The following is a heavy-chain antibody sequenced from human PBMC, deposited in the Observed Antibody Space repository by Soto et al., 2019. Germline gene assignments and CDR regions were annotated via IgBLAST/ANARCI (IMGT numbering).Heavy chain of an antibody. Sequence: QVQLVESGGGVVQPGRSLRLSCAASGFTFSSYGMHWVRQAPGKGLEWVAVIWYDGSNKYYADSVKGRFTISRDNSKNTLYLQMNRLRAEDTAVYYCARAPRCRAGTAACSLTFDYWGQGTLVTVSS. CDR2: IWYDGSNK. J-gene: IGHJ4*02. CDR1: GFTFSSYG. V-gene: IGHV3-33*01. D-gene: IGHD6-13*01. CDR3: ARAPRCRAGTAACSLTFDY.